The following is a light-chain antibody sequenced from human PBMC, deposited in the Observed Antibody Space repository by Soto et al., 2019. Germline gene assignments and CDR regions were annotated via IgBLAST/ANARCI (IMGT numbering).Light chain of an antibody. CDR2: DAS. Sequence: DIQLTQSPSTLYGSVGDRVTITCRASQTISSWVGWYQQKPVKAPKLLIYDASTLESGVPSRFSGSRSGTEFTLTISSLQPDDFATYYCKEYNSYSWRFGEGTNV. J-gene: IGKJ1*01. V-gene: IGKV1-5*01. CDR1: QTISSW. CDR3: KEYNSYSWR.